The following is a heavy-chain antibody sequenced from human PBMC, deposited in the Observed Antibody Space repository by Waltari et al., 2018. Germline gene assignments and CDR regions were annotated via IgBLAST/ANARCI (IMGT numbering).Heavy chain of an antibody. D-gene: IGHD4-4*01. V-gene: IGHV4-59*11. CDR3: ARGNLDFDY. CDR1: GGSISSHY. Sequence: QVQLQESGPGLVKPSETLSLTCTVSGGSISSHYWSWIRQPPGKGLEWIGYIYYSGSTNYNPSLKSRVTISVDTSKNQFSLKLSSVTAADTAVYYCARGNLDFDYWGQGTLVTVSS. CDR2: IYYSGST. J-gene: IGHJ4*02.